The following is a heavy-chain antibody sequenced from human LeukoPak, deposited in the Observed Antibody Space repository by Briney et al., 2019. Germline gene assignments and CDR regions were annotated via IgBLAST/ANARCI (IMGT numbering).Heavy chain of an antibody. D-gene: IGHD5-24*01. V-gene: IGHV1-2*02. J-gene: IGHJ4*02. CDR1: VYTNIGHY. Sequence: GASVKVSCKASVYTNIGHYRHSRGQPPGQGLEWMGWINPNSGGTNYAQKFQGRVTMTRDTSISTAYIELSRLRSDDTAVYYCARTLMQIATIRNTWSLSGSLYYFAYWGQGTLVTVSS. CDR2: INPNSGGT. CDR3: ARTLMQIATIRNTWSLSGSLYYFAY.